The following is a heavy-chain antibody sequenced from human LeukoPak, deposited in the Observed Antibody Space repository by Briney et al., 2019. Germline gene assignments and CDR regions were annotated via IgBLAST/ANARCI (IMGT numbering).Heavy chain of an antibody. CDR3: ARGRDDYTWIFDY. Sequence: SETLSLTCTVSSGSISSYYWSWIRQPPGKGLEWIGYIFYSGSTNYNPSLKSRVTISVDTSKNQFSLGLSSVTAADTAVYYCARGRDDYTWIFDYWGQGNLVTVSS. D-gene: IGHD4-11*01. J-gene: IGHJ4*02. CDR2: IFYSGST. CDR1: SGSISSYY. V-gene: IGHV4-59*01.